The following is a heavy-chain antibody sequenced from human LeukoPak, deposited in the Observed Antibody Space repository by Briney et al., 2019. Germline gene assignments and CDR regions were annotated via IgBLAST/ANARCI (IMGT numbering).Heavy chain of an antibody. Sequence: ASVKVSCKASGYTFTSHGISWVRQAPGQGLEWMGWISAYNGNTNYAQKLQGRVTMTTDTSTSTAYMELRSLRSDDTAVYYCARDLYTMVRGVIDYWGQGTLVTVSS. V-gene: IGHV1-18*01. D-gene: IGHD3-10*01. CDR2: ISAYNGNT. J-gene: IGHJ4*02. CDR3: ARDLYTMVRGVIDY. CDR1: GYTFTSHG.